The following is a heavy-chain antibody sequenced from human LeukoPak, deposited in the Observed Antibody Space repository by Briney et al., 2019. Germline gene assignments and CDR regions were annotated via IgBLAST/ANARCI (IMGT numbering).Heavy chain of an antibody. CDR3: ARGEGIRGYSYGSDGAALYDMDV. V-gene: IGHV1-69*13. J-gene: IGHJ6*02. Sequence: SAKVSCKASGYTFTSYAMHWVRQAPGQRLEWMGGIIPIFGTANYAQKFQGRVTITADESTSTAYMELSSLRSEDTAVYYCARGEGIRGYSYGSDGAALYDMDVWGQGTTVTVSS. D-gene: IGHD5-18*01. CDR1: GYTFTSYA. CDR2: IIPIFGTA.